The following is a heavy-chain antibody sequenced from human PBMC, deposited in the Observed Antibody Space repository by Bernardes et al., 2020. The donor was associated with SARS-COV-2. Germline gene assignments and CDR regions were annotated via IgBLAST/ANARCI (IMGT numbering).Heavy chain of an antibody. J-gene: IGHJ2*01. Sequence: GGSLRLSCAASGFTFSTYWMVWVRQVPGKGLVWVSRINSDGSSTNYADSVKGRFTISRDNAKNTLYLQMNSLRGDDTAVYYCAREGSCSGGSCYRGRGFWYFDLWGRGTLVAVSS. CDR2: INSDGSST. CDR3: AREGSCSGGSCYRGRGFWYFDL. CDR1: GFTFSTYW. V-gene: IGHV3-74*01. D-gene: IGHD2-15*01.